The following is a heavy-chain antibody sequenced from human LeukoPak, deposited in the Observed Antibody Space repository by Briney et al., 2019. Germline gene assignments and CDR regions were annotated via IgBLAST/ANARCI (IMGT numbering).Heavy chain of an antibody. CDR1: GVTFSSYG. V-gene: IGHV3-33*01. CDR2: IWYDGSNK. CDR3: ARWASGYYTLAY. D-gene: IGHD3/OR15-3a*01. J-gene: IGHJ4*02. Sequence: PGRSLRLSCAASGVTFSSYGMNWIRQAPGKGLEWVAIIWYDGSNKYYADSVKGRFTLSTENLNTILYLQMHSLSAEDTAVYSCARWASGYYTLAYWGQGNLVPVSS.